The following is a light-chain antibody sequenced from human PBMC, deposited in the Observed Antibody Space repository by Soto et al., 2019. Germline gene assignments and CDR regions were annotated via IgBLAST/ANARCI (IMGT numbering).Light chain of an antibody. Sequence: EIVLTQSPGTLSLSPGERATLSCRASQSVSNNYFAWYQQKPGQAPRLLIYAASNRATGIADRFSGSGSGTDFTLTISRLEPEDFAVYYCQQYGSSGTFGQGTKVEIK. CDR3: QQYGSSGT. J-gene: IGKJ1*01. V-gene: IGKV3-20*01. CDR1: QSVSNNY. CDR2: AAS.